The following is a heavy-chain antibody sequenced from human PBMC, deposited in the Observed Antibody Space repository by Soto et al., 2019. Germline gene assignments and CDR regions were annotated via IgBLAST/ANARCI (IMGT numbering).Heavy chain of an antibody. CDR3: ARDLSLPYGATYYYYGMDV. V-gene: IGHV3-7*03. CDR2: IKQDGSQK. D-gene: IGHD1-26*01. Sequence: GGSLRLSCAASGFTISSYWMSWVRQAPGKGLEWVANIKQDGSQKYYVDSVKGRFTISRDSAKNSLYLQMNSLRAEDTAVYYCARDLSLPYGATYYYYGMDVWGQGTTVTVSS. J-gene: IGHJ6*02. CDR1: GFTISSYW.